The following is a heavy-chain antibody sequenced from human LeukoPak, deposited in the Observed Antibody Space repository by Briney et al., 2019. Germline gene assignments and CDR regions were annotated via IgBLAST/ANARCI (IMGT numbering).Heavy chain of an antibody. CDR2: IKTYNGDI. Sequence: ASVKVPCKASGYTFTSYGISWVRQAPGQGLEWMAWIKTYNGDINFAQKFQGRVTMTTDTSTSTAYMELRSLRSDDTAVYYCARETSIAEAGTRGDYWGQGTLVTVSS. D-gene: IGHD6-13*01. CDR3: ARETSIAEAGTRGDY. J-gene: IGHJ4*02. CDR1: GYTFTSYG. V-gene: IGHV1-18*01.